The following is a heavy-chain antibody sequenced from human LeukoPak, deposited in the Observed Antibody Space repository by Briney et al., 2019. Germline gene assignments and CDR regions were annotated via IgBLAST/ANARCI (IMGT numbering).Heavy chain of an antibody. V-gene: IGHV1-8*01. CDR2: MNPNSGNT. D-gene: IGHD2-2*01. CDR3: ARDVQGLGYCSSTSCHRLGFDP. CDR1: GYSFTSFE. J-gene: IGHJ5*02. Sequence: ASVKVSCKASGYSFTSFEINWVRQATGQGLEWMGWMNPNSGNTGYAQKFQGRVTMTRDTSISTAYMELYSLRSEDTAVYYCARDVQGLGYCSSTSCHRLGFDPWGQGTLVTVSS.